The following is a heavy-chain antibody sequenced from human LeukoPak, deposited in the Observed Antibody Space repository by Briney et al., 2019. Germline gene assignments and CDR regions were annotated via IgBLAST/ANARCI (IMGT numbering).Heavy chain of an antibody. D-gene: IGHD3-10*01. J-gene: IGHJ4*02. V-gene: IGHV1-18*01. CDR3: ARDPLRFGELLGYFDY. CDR1: GGTFSSYY. CDR2: ISAYNGNT. Sequence: ASVKVSCKASGGTFSSYYISWVRQAPGQGLEWMAWISAYNGNTKYAQKFQGRVTMTTDTSTSTAYMELRSLRSDDTAVYYCARDPLRFGELLGYFDYWGQGTLVTVSS.